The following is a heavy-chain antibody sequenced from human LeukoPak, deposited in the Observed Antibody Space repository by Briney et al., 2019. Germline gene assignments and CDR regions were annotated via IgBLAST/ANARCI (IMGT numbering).Heavy chain of an antibody. V-gene: IGHV3-30*02. CDR3: AMKAVPRPRLHDAFDF. CDR1: RFTFSSYG. J-gene: IGHJ3*01. Sequence: GGSLRLSCAASRFTFSSYGMHWIRQAPGKGLEWVAYIQYDGSNEQYADSVKGRFTISRDNSKNTLYLQMNSLRADDAAVYYCAMKAVPRPRLHDAFDFWGQGTVVSVSS. CDR2: IQYDGSNE. D-gene: IGHD5-24*01.